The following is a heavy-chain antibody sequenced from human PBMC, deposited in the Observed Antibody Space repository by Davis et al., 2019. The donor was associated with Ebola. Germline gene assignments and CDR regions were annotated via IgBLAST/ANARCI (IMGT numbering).Heavy chain of an antibody. V-gene: IGHV3-7*03. CDR3: ATRYSGNFWDLYYYYGMDV. CDR2: IKQDGSEK. J-gene: IGHJ6*02. D-gene: IGHD1-26*01. CDR1: GFSFDQYW. Sequence: GESLKISCVVSGFSFDQYWMSWVRQAPGKGLEWVANIKQDGSEKYYVDSVKGRFTISRDNAKNSLYLQMNSLRAEDTAVYYCATRYSGNFWDLYYYYGMDVWGQGTTVTVSS.